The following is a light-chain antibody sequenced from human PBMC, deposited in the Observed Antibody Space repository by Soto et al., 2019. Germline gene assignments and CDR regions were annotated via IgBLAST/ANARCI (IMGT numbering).Light chain of an antibody. V-gene: IGKV3-11*01. J-gene: IGKJ1*01. CDR3: QQRSNWPRT. CDR2: GAS. Sequence: EIVLTQSPATLSLSPGESATLSCRASQSVRSYLAWYQQKPGQAPRLLIYGASSRATGIPARFSGSGSGTDFTLTISSLEPEDFAVYYCQQRSNWPRTFGQGTKVEIK. CDR1: QSVRSY.